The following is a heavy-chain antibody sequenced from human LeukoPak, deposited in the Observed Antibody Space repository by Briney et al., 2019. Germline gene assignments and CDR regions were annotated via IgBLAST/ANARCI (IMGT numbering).Heavy chain of an antibody. V-gene: IGHV4-59*01. J-gene: IGHJ5*02. CDR1: GGSISSYY. Sequence: PSETLSLTCTVSGGSISSYYWSWIRQPPGKGLEWIGYIYYSGSTNYNPSLKSRVTISVDTSKNQFSLKLSSVTAADTAVYYCARTTPIAVAGTGGTSWFDPWGQGTLVTVSS. CDR3: ARTTPIAVAGTGGTSWFDP. D-gene: IGHD6-19*01. CDR2: IYYSGST.